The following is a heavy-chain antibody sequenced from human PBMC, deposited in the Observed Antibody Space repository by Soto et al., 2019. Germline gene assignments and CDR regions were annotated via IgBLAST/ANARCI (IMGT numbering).Heavy chain of an antibody. Sequence: QVQLVESGGGVVQPGRSLRLSCAASGFTFSSYGMHWVRQAPGKGLEWVAVIWYDGSNKYYADSVKGRFTISRDNSKNTLYLQMNSLRAEDTAVYYCARDRRVRGVIITFVGRYGMDVWDQGTTVTVSS. V-gene: IGHV3-33*01. CDR3: ARDRRVRGVIITFVGRYGMDV. J-gene: IGHJ6*02. CDR1: GFTFSSYG. D-gene: IGHD3-10*01. CDR2: IWYDGSNK.